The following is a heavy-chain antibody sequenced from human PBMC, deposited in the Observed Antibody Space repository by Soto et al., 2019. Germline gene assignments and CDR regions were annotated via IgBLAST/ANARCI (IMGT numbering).Heavy chain of an antibody. J-gene: IGHJ4*02. V-gene: IGHV3-48*02. CDR3: ARCPPPHYDILTGYYIPGGKGGFDY. CDR2: ISSSSSSI. CDR1: GFTFSSYS. Sequence: GGSLRLSCAASGFTFSSYSMNWVRQAPGKGLEGVSYISSSSSSIYYADSVKGRFTISRDNAKNSLYLQMNRLRDEDTAVYYCARCPPPHYDILTGYYIPGGKGGFDYWGQGTLVTVSS. D-gene: IGHD3-9*01.